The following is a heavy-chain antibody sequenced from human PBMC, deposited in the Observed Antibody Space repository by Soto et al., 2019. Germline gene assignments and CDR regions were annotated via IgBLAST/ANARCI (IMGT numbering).Heavy chain of an antibody. CDR3: AKDPVAGRYYYYGVDV. V-gene: IGHV3-30*18. CDR1: GFTFSAYG. Sequence: QVQLVESGGGVVQPGRSLRLSCAASGFTFSAYGMHWVRQAPGKGLEWVALISYDGSKKYYADSVKGRFTISRDTPKNTLYLQMNSLRPGDTAVYYGAKDPVAGRYYYYGVDVWGQGTTVTVSS. J-gene: IGHJ6*02. CDR2: ISYDGSKK. D-gene: IGHD6-19*01.